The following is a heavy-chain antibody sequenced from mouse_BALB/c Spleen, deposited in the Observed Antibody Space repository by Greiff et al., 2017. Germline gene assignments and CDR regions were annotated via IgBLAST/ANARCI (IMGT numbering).Heavy chain of an antibody. CDR3: ARSDDGYYVGYFDV. Sequence: VHVKQSGPELVKPGASVKMSCKASGYTFTSYVMHWVKQKPGQGLEWIGYINPYNDGTKYNEKFKGKATLTSDKSSSTAYMELSSLTSEDSAVYYCARSDDGYYVGYFDVWGAGTTVTVSS. D-gene: IGHD2-3*01. J-gene: IGHJ1*01. CDR1: GYTFTSYV. V-gene: IGHV1-14*01. CDR2: INPYNDGT.